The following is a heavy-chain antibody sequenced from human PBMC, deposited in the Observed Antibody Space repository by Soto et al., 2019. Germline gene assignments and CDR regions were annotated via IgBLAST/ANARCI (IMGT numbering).Heavy chain of an antibody. CDR2: IRPNGGST. J-gene: IGHJ6*02. CDR3: ARGSVASTAELTGMDV. Sequence: QVQLVQSGAEVKKPGASVKVSCKASGYTFTAYYIHWVRLAPGQEFEWMGWIRPNGGSTDFAREFQGRFTMTWDTSISTAYMDLSSLRSDDTAVYYCARGSVASTAELTGMDVWGQGTTVTVSS. CDR1: GYTFTAYY. V-gene: IGHV1-2*02. D-gene: IGHD1-1*01.